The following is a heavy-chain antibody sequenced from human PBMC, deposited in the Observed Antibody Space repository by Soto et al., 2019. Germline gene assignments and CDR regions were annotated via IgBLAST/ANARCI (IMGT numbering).Heavy chain of an antibody. V-gene: IGHV3-53*01. CDR2: IYSGGNT. J-gene: IGHJ4*02. D-gene: IGHD3-16*02. CDR1: GFTVSSNC. CDR3: ATYLWGGYRYTFDF. Sequence: GGSLRLSCAASGFTVSSNCMSWVRQAPGKGLEWVSVIYSGGNTYYADSVKGRFTISRDSSKNTVYLQMNSLRAEDTAVYYCATYLWGGYRYTFDFWGQGTLVTVSS.